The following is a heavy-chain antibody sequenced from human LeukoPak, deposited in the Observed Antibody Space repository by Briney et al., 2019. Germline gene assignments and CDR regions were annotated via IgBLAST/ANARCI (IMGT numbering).Heavy chain of an antibody. CDR2: INHSGST. CDR3: ARLPITMVRGVITYYYYGMDV. D-gene: IGHD3-10*01. J-gene: IGHJ6*02. Sequence: SETLSLTCPVYGGSFSGYYWSWLHQPPGKGLEWIGEINHSGSTNYNPSLKSRVTISVDTSKNQFSLKLSSVTAADTAVYYCARLPITMVRGVITYYYYGMDVWGQGTTVTVSS. CDR1: GGSFSGYY. V-gene: IGHV4-34*01.